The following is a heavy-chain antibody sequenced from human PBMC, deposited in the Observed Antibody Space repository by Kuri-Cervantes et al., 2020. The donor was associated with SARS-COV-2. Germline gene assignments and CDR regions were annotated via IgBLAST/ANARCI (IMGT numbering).Heavy chain of an antibody. D-gene: IGHD6-13*01. CDR3: ARRIAAAGYYYYYGMDV. V-gene: IGHV1-18*04. CDR1: GYTFTSYG. J-gene: IGHJ6*02. CDR2: ISAYNGNT. Sequence: GESLKISCKASGYTFTSYGISWVRQAPGQGLEWMGWISAYNGNTSYAQKLQGRVTMTTDTSTSTAYMELRSLRSDDTAVYYCARRIAAAGYYYYYGMDVWGQGTTVTVSS.